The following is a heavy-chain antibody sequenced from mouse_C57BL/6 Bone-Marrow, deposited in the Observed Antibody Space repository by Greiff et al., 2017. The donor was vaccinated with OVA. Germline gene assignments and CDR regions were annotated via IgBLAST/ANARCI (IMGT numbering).Heavy chain of an antibody. J-gene: IGHJ2*01. V-gene: IGHV3-6*01. Sequence: EVKLQESGPGLVKPSQSLSLTCSVTGYSITSGYYWNWIRQFPGNKLEWMGYISYDGSNNYNPSLKNRISITRDTSKNQFFLKLNSVTTEDTATYYCARRGYYGSSYDYWGQGTTLTVSS. CDR2: ISYDGSN. CDR3: ARRGYYGSSYDY. D-gene: IGHD1-1*01. CDR1: GYSITSGYY.